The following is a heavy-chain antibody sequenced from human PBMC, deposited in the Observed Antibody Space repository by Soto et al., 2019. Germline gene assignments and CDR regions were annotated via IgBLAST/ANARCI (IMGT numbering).Heavy chain of an antibody. V-gene: IGHV1-69*02. Sequence: GASVKVSCKASGGTFSSYTISWVRQAPGQGLEWMGRIIPILGIANYAQKFQGRVTITADKSTSTAYMELSSLRSEDTAVYYCAMTYSSSHYHHFDLRSRGSLVPVSS. CDR2: IIPILGIA. J-gene: IGHJ2*01. CDR1: GGTFSSYT. D-gene: IGHD6-6*01. CDR3: AMTYSSSHYHHFDL.